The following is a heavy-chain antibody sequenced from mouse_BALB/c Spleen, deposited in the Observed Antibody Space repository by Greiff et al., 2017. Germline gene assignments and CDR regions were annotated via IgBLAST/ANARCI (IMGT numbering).Heavy chain of an antibody. J-gene: IGHJ3*01. CDR1: GFSLTSYG. CDR3: ARDQGITTRTWFAY. CDR2: IWAGGST. Sequence: VQLQQSGPGLVAPSQSLSITCTVSGFSLTSYGVHWVRQPPGKGLEWLGVIWAGGSTNYNSALMSRLSISKDNSKSQVFLKMNSLQTDDTAMYYCARDQGITTRTWFAYWGQGTLVTVSA. D-gene: IGHD2-4*01. V-gene: IGHV2-9*02.